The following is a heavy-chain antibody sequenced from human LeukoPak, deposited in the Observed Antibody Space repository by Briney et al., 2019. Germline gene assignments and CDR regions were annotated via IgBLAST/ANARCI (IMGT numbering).Heavy chain of an antibody. CDR1: GHTFTSYY. V-gene: IGHV1-46*01. J-gene: IGHJ6*02. Sequence: PVASVKVSCKASGHTFTSYYMHWVRRAPGQGLEWMGIINPSSGNTSYAQKFQGRVTMTSDTSTSTVYMELNSLRSEDTAVYYCANDILTGPPPYGDYYGMDVWGQGTTVTVSS. CDR2: INPSSGNT. CDR3: ANDILTGPPPYGDYYGMDV. D-gene: IGHD3-9*01.